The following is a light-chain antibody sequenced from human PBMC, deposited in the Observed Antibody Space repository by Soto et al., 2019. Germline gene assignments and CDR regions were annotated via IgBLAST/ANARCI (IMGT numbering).Light chain of an antibody. V-gene: IGKV1-39*01. Sequence: DIQMTQSPSSLSASVGVRVTITCRASQSISSYVNWYQQRPGKAPKVLLYGASSLQSGVPSRFSGTGYGTDFTLTVSNLQPEDFATYYCQQSYSIPWTFGQGTRVEIK. J-gene: IGKJ1*01. CDR2: GAS. CDR3: QQSYSIPWT. CDR1: QSISSY.